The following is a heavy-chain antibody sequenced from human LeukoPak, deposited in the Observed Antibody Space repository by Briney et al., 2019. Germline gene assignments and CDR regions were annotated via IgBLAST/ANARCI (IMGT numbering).Heavy chain of an antibody. Sequence: GGSLRLSCAASGFTFSSYSMSWVRQAPGKGLEWVSGISGSGDRTYYADAVKGRFTISRDNSKNTLYLQMYSLRAEDTAIYYCAKAPPYTKYFDYWGQGTLLTVSS. CDR3: AKAPPYTKYFDY. V-gene: IGHV3-23*01. D-gene: IGHD1-1*01. J-gene: IGHJ4*02. CDR2: ISGSGDRT. CDR1: GFTFSSYS.